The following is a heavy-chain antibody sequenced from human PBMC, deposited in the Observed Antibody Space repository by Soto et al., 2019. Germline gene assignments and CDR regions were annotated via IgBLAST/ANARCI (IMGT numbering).Heavy chain of an antibody. Sequence: EVQLLESGGGLVQPGGSLRLSCAASGFTFSDYAMTWVRQAPGKGLEWISSIVGSGGRTYYADSVKGRFTISRDNSKITLYLQMNSLRAEDTAIYYCAIEGVTVSSGWGQGTLVTVSS. D-gene: IGHD4-17*01. CDR2: IVGSGGRT. V-gene: IGHV3-23*01. CDR3: AIEGVTVSSG. CDR1: GFTFSDYA. J-gene: IGHJ4*02.